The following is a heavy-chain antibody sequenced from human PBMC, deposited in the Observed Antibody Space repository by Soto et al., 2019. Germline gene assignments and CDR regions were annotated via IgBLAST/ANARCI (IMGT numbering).Heavy chain of an antibody. J-gene: IGHJ4*02. CDR1: GFTFSSFW. CDR2: INTDGSST. V-gene: IGHV3-74*01. D-gene: IGHD3-10*01. Sequence: EVQLVESGGGLVQPGGSLRLSCAVSGFTFSSFWMHWVRQAPGEGLVWVSRINTDGSSTSYADSVKGRFTISRDNAKNTLYLQMNSLRVEDTVMYYCAKRGVDTFGLSYWAQGTLVTVSS. CDR3: AKRGVDTFGLSY.